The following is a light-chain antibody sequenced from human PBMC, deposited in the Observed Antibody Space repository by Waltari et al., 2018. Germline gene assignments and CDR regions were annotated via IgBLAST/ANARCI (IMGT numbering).Light chain of an antibody. J-gene: IGKJ1*01. CDR1: QSIGRY. V-gene: IGKV3D-15*01. CDR2: GAS. CDR3: QQYYSTPT. Sequence: EIVLTQSPGTLSLSPGERATLSCRASQSIGRYLIWYQQKPGQAPRLLIYGASTRAAGIPDRFSGSGSGTDFTLTISSLQAEDVAVYYCQQYYSTPTFGQGTKVEIK.